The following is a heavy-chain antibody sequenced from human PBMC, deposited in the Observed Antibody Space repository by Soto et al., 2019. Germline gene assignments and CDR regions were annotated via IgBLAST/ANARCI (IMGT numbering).Heavy chain of an antibody. Sequence: PGGSLRLSCAASGFTFISYEMNWVRQAPGKGLEWISYISSSGETMYYADSVKGRFTISRDNAKSSLYLQMHSLGAEDTAVYYCVRRYCGSTSCTFDFWGQGTLVTVSS. CDR3: VRRYCGSTSCTFDF. CDR1: GFTFISYE. V-gene: IGHV3-48*03. CDR2: ISSSGETM. J-gene: IGHJ4*02. D-gene: IGHD2-2*01.